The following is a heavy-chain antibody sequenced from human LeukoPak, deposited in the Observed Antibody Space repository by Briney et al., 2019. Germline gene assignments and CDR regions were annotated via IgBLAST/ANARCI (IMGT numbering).Heavy chain of an antibody. CDR1: GFTFSDYY. Sequence: GGSLRLSCAASGFTFSDYYMNWIRQAPGKGLEWVSYISSSGNAIYCADSLKGQFTISRDNAKNSLYLQMNSLRAEDTAVYYCARAISGSYKGADYWGQGTLVTVSS. J-gene: IGHJ4*02. CDR3: ARAISGSYKGADY. D-gene: IGHD1-26*01. V-gene: IGHV3-11*01. CDR2: ISSSGNAI.